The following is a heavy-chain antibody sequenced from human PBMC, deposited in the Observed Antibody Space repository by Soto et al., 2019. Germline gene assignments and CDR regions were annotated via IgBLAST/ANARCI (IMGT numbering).Heavy chain of an antibody. Sequence: SGPTLVNPTQTLALTCTFSGFSLSTSGVGVGWIRQPPGKALEWLALMYWDDDKRYSPSLKSRLTIIKDTSKNQVVIIMTNMDPVDTATYYCAHSIRRYNCRGGDCYYFYSWCQRTPVTVSS. CDR1: GFSLSTSGVG. J-gene: IGHJ4*02. D-gene: IGHD2-21*02. CDR3: AHSIRRYNCRGGDCYYFYS. V-gene: IGHV2-5*02. CDR2: MYWDDDK.